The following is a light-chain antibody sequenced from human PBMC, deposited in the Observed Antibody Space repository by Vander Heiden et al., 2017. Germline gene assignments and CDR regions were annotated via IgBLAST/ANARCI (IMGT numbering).Light chain of an antibody. CDR2: DVS. J-gene: IGLJ3*02. Sequence: QSALTQPASVSWSPRQSIIISCTGTSSDVGGDKYVSRYQQHPGKAPKLMIYDVSTRASGVSNRFSGSKSGNTASLTISGLQAEDEADYYCSSYTSSSPWVFGGGTKLTVL. V-gene: IGLV2-14*01. CDR3: SSYTSSSPWV. CDR1: SSDVGGDKY.